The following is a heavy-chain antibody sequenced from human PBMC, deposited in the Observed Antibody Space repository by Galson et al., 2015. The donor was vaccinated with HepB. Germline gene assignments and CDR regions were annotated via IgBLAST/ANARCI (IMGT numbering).Heavy chain of an antibody. Sequence: SLRLSCAASGFTFSSYSMNWVRQAPGKGLEWVSSISSSSSYIYYADSVKGRFTISRDNAKNSLYLQMNSLRAEDTAVYYCARSRSGYYHLDYWGQGTLVTVSS. V-gene: IGHV3-21*01. CDR3: ARSRSGYYHLDY. D-gene: IGHD3-22*01. CDR2: ISSSSSYI. CDR1: GFTFSSYS. J-gene: IGHJ4*02.